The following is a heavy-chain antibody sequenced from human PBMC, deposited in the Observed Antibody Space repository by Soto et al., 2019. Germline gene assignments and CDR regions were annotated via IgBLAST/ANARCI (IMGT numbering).Heavy chain of an antibody. CDR2: IVVGSGNT. D-gene: IGHD4-4*01. CDR3: ATDSRGNYAHLGY. CDR1: GFTFTTLV. J-gene: IGHJ4*02. Sequence: QMQLVQSGPEVKKPGTSVKVSCKASGFTFTTLVVLWVRQARGHPLEWMGWIVVGSGNTNYAQKYQERVTITRGMSTGTAYMELSSLRSEDTAVYYCATDSRGNYAHLGYWGQGTLVTVSS. V-gene: IGHV1-58*01.